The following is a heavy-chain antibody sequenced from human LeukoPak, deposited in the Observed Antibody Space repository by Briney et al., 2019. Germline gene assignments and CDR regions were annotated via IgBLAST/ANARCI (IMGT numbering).Heavy chain of an antibody. J-gene: IGHJ4*02. V-gene: IGHV1-18*01. CDR3: ARDFALGVPEY. CDR2: ISAYNGNT. Sequence: GASVKVSCKASGGTFSSYGISWVRQAPGQGLEWMGWISAYNGNTNYAQKLQGRVTMTTDTSTSTAYMELRSLRSDDTAVYYCARDFALGVPEYWGQGTLVTVSS. D-gene: IGHD3-16*01. CDR1: GGTFSSYG.